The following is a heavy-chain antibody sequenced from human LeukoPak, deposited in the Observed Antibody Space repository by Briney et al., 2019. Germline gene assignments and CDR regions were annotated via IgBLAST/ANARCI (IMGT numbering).Heavy chain of an antibody. V-gene: IGHV3-7*01. Sequence: GGSLRLSCAASGFTFSSYWMSWVRQAPGKGLEWVANIKQDGSEKYYVDSVKGRFTISRDNAKNSLYLQMNSLRAEDTAVYYCARALRYFDWLLYYFDYWGQGTLVTVSS. J-gene: IGHJ4*02. CDR3: ARALRYFDWLLYYFDY. D-gene: IGHD3-9*01. CDR1: GFTFSSYW. CDR2: IKQDGSEK.